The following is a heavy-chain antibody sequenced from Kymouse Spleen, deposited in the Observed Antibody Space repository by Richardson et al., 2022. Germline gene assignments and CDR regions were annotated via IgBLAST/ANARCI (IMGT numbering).Heavy chain of an antibody. Sequence: QVQLVESGGGVVQPGRSLRLSCAASGFTFSSYGMHWVRQAPGKGLEWVAVISYDGSNKYYADSVKGRFTISRDNSKNTLYLQMNSLRAEDTAVYYCAKDRELPDYWGQGTLVTVSS. D-gene: IGHD1-7*01. CDR3: AKDRELPDY. J-gene: IGHJ4*02. CDR2: ISYDGSNK. CDR1: GFTFSSYG. V-gene: IGHV3-30*18.